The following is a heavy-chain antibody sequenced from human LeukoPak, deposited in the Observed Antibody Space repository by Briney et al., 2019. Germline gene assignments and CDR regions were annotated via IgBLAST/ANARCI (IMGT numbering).Heavy chain of an antibody. CDR3: ASGRTAGYY. V-gene: IGHV3-48*03. Sequence: GGSLRLSCAASGFTFSGYEMNWVRQAPGKGLEWVSYISSSGSTIYYADSVKGRFTISRDNSKNTLYLQMNSLRAEDTAVYYCASGRTAGYYWGQGTLVTVSS. CDR1: GFTFSGYE. D-gene: IGHD6-13*01. CDR2: ISSSGSTI. J-gene: IGHJ4*02.